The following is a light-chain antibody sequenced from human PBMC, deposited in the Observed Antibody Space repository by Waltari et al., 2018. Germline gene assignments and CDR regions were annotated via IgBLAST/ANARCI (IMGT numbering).Light chain of an antibody. Sequence: DIQMTQSPSAMSASVGDRVTITCRASQAISNYLAWFQQKPGQAPKRLIYAASHLQPGVPSRFSGSGSGTEFTLTISSLQPDDFATYFCQQYNSFFRTFGQGTKVEIK. CDR1: QAISNY. CDR2: AAS. CDR3: QQYNSFFRT. V-gene: IGKV1-17*03. J-gene: IGKJ1*01.